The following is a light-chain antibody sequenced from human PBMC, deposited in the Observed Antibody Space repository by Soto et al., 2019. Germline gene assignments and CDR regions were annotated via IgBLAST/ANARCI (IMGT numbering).Light chain of an antibody. CDR1: QSVSSSY. V-gene: IGKV3-20*01. J-gene: IGKJ1*01. CDR2: GAS. Sequence: EIVLTQSPGTLSLSPGERATLSCRASQSVSSSYLAWYQQKPGQAPRLLIYGASSRATGIPDRFSGSGSGTDFTLTISRLEPEAFAVYYCQQYGSSPWTFGQGTKV. CDR3: QQYGSSPWT.